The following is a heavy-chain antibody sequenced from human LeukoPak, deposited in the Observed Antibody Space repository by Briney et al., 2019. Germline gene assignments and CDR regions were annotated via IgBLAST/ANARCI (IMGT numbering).Heavy chain of an antibody. CDR2: ISGSGGST. CDR3: AKDQSAGAPPYPFDY. Sequence: GGSLRLSCAASGFTFSSYAMSWVRQAPGKGLEWVSAISGSGGSTYYVDSVKGRFTISRDNSKNTLHLQMNSLRVEDTAVYYCAKDQSAGAPPYPFDYWGQGTLVTVSS. CDR1: GFTFSSYA. D-gene: IGHD1-26*01. J-gene: IGHJ4*02. V-gene: IGHV3-23*01.